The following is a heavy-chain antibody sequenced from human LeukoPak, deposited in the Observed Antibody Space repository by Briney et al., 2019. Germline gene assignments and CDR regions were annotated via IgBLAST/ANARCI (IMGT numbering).Heavy chain of an antibody. CDR2: ISYDGSNK. CDR3: ARAAHSKASGSYYEGNY. V-gene: IGHV3-30-3*01. CDR1: GFTFSSYA. D-gene: IGHD1-26*01. J-gene: IGHJ4*02. Sequence: PGGSLRLSCAASGFTFSSYAMHWVRQAPGKGLEWVAVISYDGSNKYYADSVKGRFTISRDNSKNTLYLQMNSLRAEDTAVYYCARAAHSKASGSYYEGNYWGQGTLVTVSS.